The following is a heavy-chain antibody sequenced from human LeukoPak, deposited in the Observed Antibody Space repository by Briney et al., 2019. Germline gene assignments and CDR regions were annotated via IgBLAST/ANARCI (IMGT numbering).Heavy chain of an antibody. J-gene: IGHJ5*02. Sequence: AGGSLRLSCAASGFTVSSNYMSWVRQAPGKGLEWVSLIYGGGSTYYADSVKGLFTISRDNSKNTLYLQMNSLRAKDTAVYYCARDSLGMGWFDPWGQGTLVTVSS. CDR2: IYGGGST. D-gene: IGHD7-27*01. V-gene: IGHV3-53*01. CDR1: GFTVSSNY. CDR3: ARDSLGMGWFDP.